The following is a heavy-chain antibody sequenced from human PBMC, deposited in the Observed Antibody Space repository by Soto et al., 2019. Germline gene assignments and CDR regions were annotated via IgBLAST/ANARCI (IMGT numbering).Heavy chain of an antibody. V-gene: IGHV2-5*02. J-gene: IGHJ6*02. D-gene: IGHD2-21*01. CDR3: VQSRCGGDCLQSYSSHSYYGLDV. Sequence: QITLKESGPTLMKPTQTLTLTCTFSGFSLSTTGVGVGWIRQPPGKALEWLALIYWDDDKRYNPSLKSRLTITKDTSKNPVVLTMTIMDPVDTATYYCVQSRCGGDCLQSYSSHSYYGLDVWGQGTTVTVSS. CDR1: GFSLSTTGVG. CDR2: IYWDDDK.